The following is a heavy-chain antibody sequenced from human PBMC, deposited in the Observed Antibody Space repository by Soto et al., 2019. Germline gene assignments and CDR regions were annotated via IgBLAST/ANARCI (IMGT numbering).Heavy chain of an antibody. J-gene: IGHJ6*02. D-gene: IGHD6-6*01. V-gene: IGHV6-1*01. CDR2: TYYRSKWYN. Sequence: SQTLSLTCAISGDSVSSNSAAWNWIRQSPSRGLEWLGRTYYRSKWYNDYAVSVKSRITINPDTSKNQFSPQLNSVTPEDTAVYYCARDAHERSIAARPHYYYGMDVWGQGTTVTVSS. CDR1: GDSVSSNSAA. CDR3: ARDAHERSIAARPHYYYGMDV.